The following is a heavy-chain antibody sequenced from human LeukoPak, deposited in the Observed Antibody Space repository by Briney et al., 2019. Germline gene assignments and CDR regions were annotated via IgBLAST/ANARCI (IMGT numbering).Heavy chain of an antibody. D-gene: IGHD4-17*01. V-gene: IGHV1-69*05. J-gene: IGHJ2*01. Sequence: ASVKVSCKASGGTFSSYAISWVRQAPGQGLEWTGRIIPIFGTANYAQKFQGRVTITTDESTSTAYMGLSSLRSEDTAVYYCARDFPPDYGDYLEYFDLWGRGTLVTVSS. CDR2: IIPIFGTA. CDR3: ARDFPPDYGDYLEYFDL. CDR1: GGTFSSYA.